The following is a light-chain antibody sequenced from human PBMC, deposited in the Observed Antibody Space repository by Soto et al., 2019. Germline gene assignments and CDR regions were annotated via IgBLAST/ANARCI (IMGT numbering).Light chain of an antibody. V-gene: IGLV2-14*01. CDR1: NSDFDTYTY. J-gene: IGLJ2*01. Sequence: QSALTQPASVSGSPGQSITISCTETNSDFDTYTYVSWYQQVPGKAPKLMIYEVIKRPSGVSSRFPGSKSGNTASLTISGLQAEDEDDYYCSSYISRNLVFGGGTKLTVL. CDR3: SSYISRNLV. CDR2: EVI.